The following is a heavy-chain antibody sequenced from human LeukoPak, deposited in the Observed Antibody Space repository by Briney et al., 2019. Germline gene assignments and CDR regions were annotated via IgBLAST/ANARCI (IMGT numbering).Heavy chain of an antibody. D-gene: IGHD3-10*01. CDR3: AKGTSGGKVYYYGSVDV. CDR1: GFTFSSYG. J-gene: IGHJ6*02. Sequence: GRSLRLSCAASGFTFSSYGMHWVRQAPGKGLEWVAVISYDGSNKYYADSVKGRFTISRDNSKNTLYLQMYSLRAEDTAVYYCAKGTSGGKVYYYGSVDVWGQGTTVTVSS. V-gene: IGHV3-30*18. CDR2: ISYDGSNK.